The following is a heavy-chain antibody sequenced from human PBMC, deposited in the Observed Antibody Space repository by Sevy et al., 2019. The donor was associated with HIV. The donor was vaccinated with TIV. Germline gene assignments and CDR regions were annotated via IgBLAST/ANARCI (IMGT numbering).Heavy chain of an antibody. CDR3: AKGNSGSFDY. CDR1: GLSFSTYW. D-gene: IGHD3-22*01. V-gene: IGHV3-7*01. CDR2: IKQDESEK. J-gene: IGHJ4*02. Sequence: GGSLRLSCAASGLSFSTYWMHWVRQAPGKGLEWVANIKQDESEKYYVASVKGRFTISRDNAKNSVYLEMNSLRPEDTAIYYCAKGNSGSFDYWGKGTLVTVSS.